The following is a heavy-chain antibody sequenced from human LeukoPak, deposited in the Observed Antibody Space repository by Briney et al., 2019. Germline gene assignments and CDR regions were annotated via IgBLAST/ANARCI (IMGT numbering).Heavy chain of an antibody. CDR2: ISYDGSNK. CDR1: GFTFSSYA. Sequence: GGSLRLSCAASGFTFSSYAMHWVRQAPGKGLEWVAVISYDGSNKYYADSVKGRFTISRDNSKNTLYLQMNSLRAEDTAVYYCARVGKYYYYHMDVWGKGTTVTVS. CDR3: ARVGKYYYYHMDV. J-gene: IGHJ6*03. V-gene: IGHV3-30*04. D-gene: IGHD7-27*01.